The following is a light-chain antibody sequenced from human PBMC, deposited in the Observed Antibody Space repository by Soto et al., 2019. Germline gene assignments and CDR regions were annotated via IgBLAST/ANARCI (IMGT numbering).Light chain of an antibody. V-gene: IGLV3-21*02. CDR1: KIGSKI. J-gene: IGLJ1*01. Sequence: SYELTQPPSVSVAPGHTARITCGGDKIGSKIVHWYRQRPGQAPVAVVFDASDRPSGIPDRISASRSGDTATLTIRRVAAGDEADYSCQVWASTDEFFVFGSGTKVTVL. CDR2: DAS. CDR3: QVWASTDEFFV.